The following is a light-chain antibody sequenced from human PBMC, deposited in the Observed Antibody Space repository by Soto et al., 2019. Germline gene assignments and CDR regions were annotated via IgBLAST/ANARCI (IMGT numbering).Light chain of an antibody. CDR1: QGLTSY. CDR3: QQRSNWPS. J-gene: IGKJ4*01. Sequence: EIVLTQSPATRSFFPGERATLSCRASQGLTSYLAGYQQKPGKTPRLLMYDASNRTTGIPARFSGRGCGTDFSLTISSLEPEDFVVYYCQQRSNWPSFGGGTKGEIK. V-gene: IGKV3-11*01. CDR2: DAS.